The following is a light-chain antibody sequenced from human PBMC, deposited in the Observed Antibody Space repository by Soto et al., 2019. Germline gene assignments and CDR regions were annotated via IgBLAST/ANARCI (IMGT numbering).Light chain of an antibody. CDR2: EVS. V-gene: IGLV2-14*01. J-gene: IGLJ1*01. CDR3: CSYTSSSTRI. Sequence: QSVLTQPASVSGSPGQSITVSCTGTSSDVGGFNYVSWYQQRPGKAPKLVIYEVSNRPSGVPRRFSGSKSGKTASLTIAGLQAEDEADYYCCSYTSSSTRIFGTGTKVTVL. CDR1: SSDVGGFNY.